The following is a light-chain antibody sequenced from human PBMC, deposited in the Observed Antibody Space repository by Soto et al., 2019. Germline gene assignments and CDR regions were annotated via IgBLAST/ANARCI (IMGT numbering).Light chain of an antibody. Sequence: QSVLTQPPSVSGAPGQRVTISCTGNSSNLGAGYDVHWHQQLPGAAPKLVIFGNRNRPSGVPERFSGSTDGSSNSASLTISGLQTEDEADYYCQSYDSSTVVFGGGTKVTVL. J-gene: IGLJ2*01. V-gene: IGLV1-40*01. CDR3: QSYDSSTVV. CDR2: GNR. CDR1: SSNLGAGYD.